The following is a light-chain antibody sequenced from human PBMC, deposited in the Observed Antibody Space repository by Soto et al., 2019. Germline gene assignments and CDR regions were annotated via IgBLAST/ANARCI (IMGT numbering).Light chain of an antibody. CDR1: SGHSSYA. Sequence: QAVVTQSPSASASLGASVKLTCTLSSGHSSYAIAWHQQQPEKGPRYLMKLNSDGSHSKGDGIPDRFSGSSSGAERYLTIASLHSEDEADYYWQTWGSGIVVFGGGTKVTVL. V-gene: IGLV4-69*01. CDR2: LNSDGSH. CDR3: QTWGSGIVV. J-gene: IGLJ2*01.